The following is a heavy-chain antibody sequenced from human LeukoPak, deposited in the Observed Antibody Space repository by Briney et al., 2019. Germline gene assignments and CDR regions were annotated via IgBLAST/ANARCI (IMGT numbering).Heavy chain of an antibody. V-gene: IGHV1-2*02. CDR2: INPDSGGT. D-gene: IGHD1-26*01. Sequence: ASVKVSCKASGYTFTGYYMHWVRQAPGQGLEWMGWINPDSGGTNYAQKFQGRVTMTRDTSISTAYMELSRLRSDDTAVYYCAGRKVGANAFDIWGQGTMVTVSS. J-gene: IGHJ3*02. CDR3: AGRKVGANAFDI. CDR1: GYTFTGYY.